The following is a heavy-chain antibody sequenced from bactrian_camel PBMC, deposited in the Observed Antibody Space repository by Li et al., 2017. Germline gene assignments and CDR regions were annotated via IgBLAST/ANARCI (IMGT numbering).Heavy chain of an antibody. CDR2: IDMGGNT. Sequence: VQLVESGGGSVQAGGSLRLSCVISGYTGSGYCMGWFRQPPGTERKTVASIDMGGNTNVADSVKGRFTISRDNARNTLLPQMNNLKREDTAMYFCAAGTTGGLRCTDERNAFSVWGQGTQVTVS. D-gene: IGHD5*01. CDR1: GYTGSGYC. CDR3: AAGTTGGLRCTDERNAFSV. V-gene: IGHV3S55*01. J-gene: IGHJ4*01.